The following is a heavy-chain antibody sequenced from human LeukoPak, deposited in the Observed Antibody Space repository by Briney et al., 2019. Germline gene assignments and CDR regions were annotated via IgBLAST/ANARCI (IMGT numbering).Heavy chain of an antibody. CDR1: GGTFSSYA. CDR3: ARGGLGAYCSSTSCYTETYHDAFDI. Sequence: SVKVSCKASGGTFSSYAISWVRQAPGQGLEWMVGIIPIFGTANYAQKFQGRVTITADESTSTAYMELSSLRSEDTAVYYCARGGLGAYCSSTSCYTETYHDAFDIWGQGTMVTVSS. CDR2: IIPIFGTA. D-gene: IGHD2-2*02. V-gene: IGHV1-69*13. J-gene: IGHJ3*02.